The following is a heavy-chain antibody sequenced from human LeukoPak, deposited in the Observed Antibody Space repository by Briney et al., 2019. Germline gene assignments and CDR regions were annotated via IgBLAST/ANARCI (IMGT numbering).Heavy chain of an antibody. Sequence: GGSLRLSCEASGFTFSGSAIHWVRQASGTGLEWVGRIRSRANSYVTVYSASVTGRFTISRDDSKNTAYLQMISLKADDTAVYFCTRHSDTYCSRANCYVDNFYGLDVWGEGTRVTVSS. V-gene: IGHV3-73*01. CDR2: IRSRANSYVT. D-gene: IGHD2-15*01. CDR3: TRHSDTYCSRANCYVDNFYGLDV. CDR1: GFTFSGSA. J-gene: IGHJ6*04.